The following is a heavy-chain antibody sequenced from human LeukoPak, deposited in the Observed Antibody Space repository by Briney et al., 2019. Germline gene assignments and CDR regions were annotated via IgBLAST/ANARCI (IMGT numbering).Heavy chain of an antibody. V-gene: IGHV3-11*06. D-gene: IGHD2-15*01. CDR2: ISSSSSYT. J-gene: IGHJ4*02. Sequence: GGSLRLSCAASGFTFSDYYMSWIRQAPGKGLEWVSYISSSSSYTNYADSVKGRFTISRDNAKNSLYLQMNSLRAEDTAVYYCARYCSGGSCYTGDYYFDYWGEGTLVTVSS. CDR1: GFTFSDYY. CDR3: ARYCSGGSCYTGDYYFDY.